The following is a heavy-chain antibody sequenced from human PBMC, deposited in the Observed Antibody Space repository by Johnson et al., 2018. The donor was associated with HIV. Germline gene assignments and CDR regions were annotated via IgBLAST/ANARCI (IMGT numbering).Heavy chain of an antibody. D-gene: IGHD5-12*01. CDR2: FNGDGSGI. Sequence: VQLVESGGGLVQPGGSLRLSCAASGFTFSRYWMHWVRQGPGKGLVWVSRFNGDGSGITYADSVKGRFTISRDNSRNTLYLQMNSLRPEDTAVYYCASGDDDGFWGRGTLVTVSS. V-gene: IGHV3-74*02. J-gene: IGHJ4*03. CDR1: GFTFSRYW. CDR3: ASGDDDGF.